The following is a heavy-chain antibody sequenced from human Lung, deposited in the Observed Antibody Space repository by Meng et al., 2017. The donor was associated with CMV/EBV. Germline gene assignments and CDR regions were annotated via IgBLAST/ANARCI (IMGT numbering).Heavy chain of an antibody. CDR3: ARGWGAALDY. D-gene: IGHD1-26*01. J-gene: IGHJ4*02. CDR2: FYHTGST. Sequence: SXTXSLTCTVSGSSISSGNYWGWIRQPPGKGLEWIGSFYHTGSTSYNPSLKSRVTISLDTSKNQFSLKLTSVTAADTAVYYCARGWGAALDYWGQGTLVTVSS. V-gene: IGHV4-38-2*02. CDR1: GSSISSGNY.